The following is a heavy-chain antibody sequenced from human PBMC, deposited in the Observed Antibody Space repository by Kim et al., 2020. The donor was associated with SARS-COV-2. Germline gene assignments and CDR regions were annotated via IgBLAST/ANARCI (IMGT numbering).Heavy chain of an antibody. Sequence: SVKVSCKASGGTFSSYAISWVRQAPGQGLEWMGRIIPFLGIANYAQKFQGRVTITADKSTSTAYMELSSLRSEDTAVYYCARVQTTVTEYYYYGMDVWGQGTTVTVSS. CDR1: GGTFSSYA. CDR2: IIPFLGIA. D-gene: IGHD4-17*01. J-gene: IGHJ6*02. CDR3: ARVQTTVTEYYYYGMDV. V-gene: IGHV1-69*04.